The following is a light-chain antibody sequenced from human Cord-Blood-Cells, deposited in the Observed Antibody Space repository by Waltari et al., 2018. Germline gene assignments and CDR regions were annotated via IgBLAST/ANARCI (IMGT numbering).Light chain of an antibody. V-gene: IGLV3-21*03. CDR1: NIGSKS. CDR3: QVWDSSSDREV. CDR2: VDS. J-gene: IGLJ3*02. Sequence: SYVLTQPPSVSVAPGKTARLTCGGNNIGSKSVHWYQQKPGQAPVLVVYVDSDRPSGIPERFSGSNSGNTATLTISRVEAGDEADYYCQVWDSSSDREVFGGGTKLTVL.